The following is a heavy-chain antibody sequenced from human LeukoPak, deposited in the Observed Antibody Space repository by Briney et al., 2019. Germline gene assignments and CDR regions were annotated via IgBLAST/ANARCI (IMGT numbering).Heavy chain of an antibody. J-gene: IGHJ4*02. V-gene: IGHV3-30*18. CDR1: GFIFSNYG. D-gene: IGHD6-13*01. Sequence: GGSLRLSCAASGFIFSNYGMHWVRQAPGKGLEWVAVISYDGSNKYYADSVKGRFTISRDNSKNTLYLQMNSLRAEDTAVYYCAKGGGIAAAGTGYWGQGTLVTVSS. CDR2: ISYDGSNK. CDR3: AKGGGIAAAGTGY.